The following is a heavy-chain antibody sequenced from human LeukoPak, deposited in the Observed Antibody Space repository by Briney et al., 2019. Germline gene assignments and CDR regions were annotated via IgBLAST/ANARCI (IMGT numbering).Heavy chain of an antibody. V-gene: IGHV3-21*01. J-gene: IGHJ6*03. Sequence: GGSLRLSCAASGFTFSSYSMNWVRQAPGKGLEWVSSISSSSSYIYYADSVKGRFTISRGNAKNSLYLQMNSLRAEDTAVYYCARVEKLGNRYCSGGSCYRFYYYYMDVWGKGTTVTVSS. CDR3: ARVEKLGNRYCSGGSCYRFYYYYMDV. D-gene: IGHD2-15*01. CDR2: ISSSSSYI. CDR1: GFTFSSYS.